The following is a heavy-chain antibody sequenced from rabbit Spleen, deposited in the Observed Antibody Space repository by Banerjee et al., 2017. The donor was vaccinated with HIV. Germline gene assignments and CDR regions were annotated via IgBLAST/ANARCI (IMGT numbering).Heavy chain of an antibody. CDR3: ARVGGVGVYGYATL. J-gene: IGHJ3*01. Sequence: QEQLEESGGDLVKPEGSLTLTCTASGFSFSSTYWICWVRQAPGKRPEWIACIYNGDGSTYYASWAKGRFTISKTSSTTVTLQMTSLTAADTATYFCARVGGVGVYGYATLWGQGTLVTVS. CDR2: IYNGDGST. D-gene: IGHD6-1*01. CDR1: GFSFSSTYW. V-gene: IGHV1S45*01.